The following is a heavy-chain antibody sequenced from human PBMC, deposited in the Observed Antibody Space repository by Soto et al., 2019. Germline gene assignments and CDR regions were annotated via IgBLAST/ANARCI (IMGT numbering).Heavy chain of an antibody. CDR2: IYYSGST. D-gene: IGHD3-10*01. CDR1: GGSISSYY. J-gene: IGHJ5*02. CDR3: ARQDPFGELINWFDP. Sequence: QVQLQESGPGLVKPSESLSLTCTVSGGSISSYYWSWIRQPPGKGLEWIGYIYYSGSTNYNPSLNSRVTISVDTSKNQFSLKLSSVTAADTAVYYCARQDPFGELINWFDPWGQGTLVTVSS. V-gene: IGHV4-59*08.